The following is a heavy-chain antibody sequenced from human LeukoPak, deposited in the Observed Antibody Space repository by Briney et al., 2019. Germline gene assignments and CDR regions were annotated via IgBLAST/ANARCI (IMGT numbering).Heavy chain of an antibody. V-gene: IGHV4-30-2*01. CDR1: GGSISSGGYS. CDR2: IYHGGST. Sequence: SQTLSLTCAVSGGSISSGGYSWSWIRQPPGTGLEWIGYIYHGGSTYYNPSLKSRVTISVDRSKNQFSLKLSSVTAADTAVYYCAREGVAAAGTGGDDVFDIWGQGTMVTVS. J-gene: IGHJ3*02. D-gene: IGHD6-13*01. CDR3: AREGVAAAGTGGDDVFDI.